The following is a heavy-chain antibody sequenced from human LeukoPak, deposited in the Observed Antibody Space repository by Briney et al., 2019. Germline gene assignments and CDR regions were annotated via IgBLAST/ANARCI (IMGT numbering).Heavy chain of an antibody. CDR1: GFTFSSYS. Sequence: GGSLRLSCVASGFTFSSYSMNWVRQAPGKGLEWVSSISSSSSYIYYADSVKGRFTISRDNAKNSLYLQMNSLRAEDTAVYYCARDEIYYDSSGYFYYWGQGTLVTVSS. V-gene: IGHV3-21*01. J-gene: IGHJ4*02. D-gene: IGHD3-22*01. CDR3: ARDEIYYDSSGYFYY. CDR2: ISSSSSYI.